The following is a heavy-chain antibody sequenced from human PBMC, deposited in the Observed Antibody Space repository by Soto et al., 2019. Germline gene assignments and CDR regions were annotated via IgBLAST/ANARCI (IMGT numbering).Heavy chain of an antibody. V-gene: IGHV1-2*02. CDR3: ASWDSYDFWSGYPEYYFDY. Sequence: QVQLVQSGAEVKKPGASVKVSCKASGYTFTGYYMHWVRQAPGQGLEWMGWINPNSGGTNYAQKFQGRGTLTRDTSISTAYMELSRLRSDDTAVYYCASWDSYDFWSGYPEYYFDYWGQGTLVTVSS. J-gene: IGHJ4*02. CDR1: GYTFTGYY. D-gene: IGHD3-3*01. CDR2: INPNSGGT.